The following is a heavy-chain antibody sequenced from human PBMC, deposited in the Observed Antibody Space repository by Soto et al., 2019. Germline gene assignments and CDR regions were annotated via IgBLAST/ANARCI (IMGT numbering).Heavy chain of an antibody. Sequence: QVQLVESGGGVVQPGRSLRLSCAASGFTFSSYGMHWVRQAPGKGLEWVAVISYDGSNKYYADSVKGRFTISRDNSKNTLYLQMNSLRAEDTAVYYCANPKTTVGNYYYYGMDVWGQGTTVTVSS. CDR3: ANPKTTVGNYYYYGMDV. CDR1: GFTFSSYG. D-gene: IGHD4-4*01. CDR2: ISYDGSNK. V-gene: IGHV3-30*18. J-gene: IGHJ6*02.